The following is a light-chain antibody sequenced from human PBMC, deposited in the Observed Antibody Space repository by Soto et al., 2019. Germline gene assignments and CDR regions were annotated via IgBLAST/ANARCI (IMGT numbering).Light chain of an antibody. CDR2: DVS. Sequence: EIVLTQSPDTLSLSPGERATLSCRASQSVGTSLAWYQQKPGQAPSLLISDVSNRATGIPARFSGSGSRTDFTLTISSLEPEDFAVYYCHQHSNWPLTSGGGTKVEIK. V-gene: IGKV3-11*01. CDR3: HQHSNWPLT. J-gene: IGKJ4*01. CDR1: QSVGTS.